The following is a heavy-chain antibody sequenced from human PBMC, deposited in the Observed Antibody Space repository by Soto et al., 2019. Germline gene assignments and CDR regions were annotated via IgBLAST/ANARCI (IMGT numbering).Heavy chain of an antibody. J-gene: IGHJ4*02. D-gene: IGHD6-6*01. CDR1: GFTFSNAW. Sequence: GGSLRLSCAASGFTFSNAWMSWVRQAPGKGLEWVGRIKSKTDGGTTDYAAPVKGRFTISRDDSKNTLYLQMNSLKTEDTAVHYCATDGIAARTRDYWGQGTLVTVSS. CDR3: ATDGIAARTRDY. V-gene: IGHV3-15*01. CDR2: IKSKTDGGTT.